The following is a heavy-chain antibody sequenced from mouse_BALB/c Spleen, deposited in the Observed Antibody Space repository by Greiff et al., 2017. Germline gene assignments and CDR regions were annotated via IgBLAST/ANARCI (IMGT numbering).Heavy chain of an antibody. D-gene: IGHD1-3*01. CDR1: GYAFTSYT. J-gene: IGHJ4*01. V-gene: IGHV1-80*01. CDR2: INPSDGGT. CDR3: TRKAPIGAMEY. Sequence: VQLQESGAELVRPGASVKISCKASGYAFTSYTMHWVKQRPGQGLEWIGQINPSDGGTNYNRKFKGKATLTADKSSSTAYMQLSSLTSEESAVYFCTRKAPIGAMEYWGQGTPVTVSP.